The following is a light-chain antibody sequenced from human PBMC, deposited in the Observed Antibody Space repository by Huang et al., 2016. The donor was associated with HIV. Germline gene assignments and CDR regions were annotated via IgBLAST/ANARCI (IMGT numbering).Light chain of an antibody. CDR3: QQYSASPWT. CDR2: AAS. V-gene: IGKV3-20*01. Sequence: IVLRQSPGTLSLSPGERATLSCWAGSPISRNLLAWYQQKPGQAPRLLIYAASTRATGIPDRFSGSAAGTDFTLTIDRLEPEDFAVYYCQQYSASPWTFGQGTTVEIK. J-gene: IGKJ1*01. CDR1: SPISRNL.